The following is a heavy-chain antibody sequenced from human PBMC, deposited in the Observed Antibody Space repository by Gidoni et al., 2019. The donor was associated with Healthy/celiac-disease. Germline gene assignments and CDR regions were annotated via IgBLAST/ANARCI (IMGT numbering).Heavy chain of an antibody. V-gene: IGHV4-34*01. D-gene: IGHD1-20*01. CDR2: INHSGST. CDR1: GGSFSGYY. CDR3: ARGYMRGYNWNPYYYYYMDV. Sequence: QVQLQQWGAGLLKPSETLSLTCAVYGGSFSGYYWSWIRQPPGKGLEWIGEINHSGSTNYNPSLKSRVTISVDTSKNQFSLKLSSVTAADTAVYYCARGYMRGYNWNPYYYYYMDVWGKGTTVTVSS. J-gene: IGHJ6*03.